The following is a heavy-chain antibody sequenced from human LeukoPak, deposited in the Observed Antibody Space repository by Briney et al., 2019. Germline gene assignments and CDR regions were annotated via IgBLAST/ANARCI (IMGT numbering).Heavy chain of an antibody. CDR3: ASSWVTTRGPFWW. V-gene: IGHV3-23*01. Sequence: PGGSLRLSCAASGFTFRSYAMSWVRQAPGKGLEWVSAISGSGGSTYYADSVKGRFTISRDNSKNTLYLQMNSLRAEDTAVYYCASSWVTTRGPFWWWGQGTLVTVSS. D-gene: IGHD4-17*01. J-gene: IGHJ4*02. CDR1: GFTFRSYA. CDR2: ISGSGGST.